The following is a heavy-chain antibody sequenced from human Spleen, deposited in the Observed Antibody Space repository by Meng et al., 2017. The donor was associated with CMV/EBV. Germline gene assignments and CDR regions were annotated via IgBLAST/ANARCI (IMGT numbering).Heavy chain of an antibody. Sequence: ASVKVSCKASGGTFSSYAISWVRRAPGQGLEWMGWISAYNGNTNYAQKLQGRVTMTTDTSTSTAYMELRSLRSDDTAVYYCARLAAAGRSGFNYYYGMDVWGQGTTVTVSS. CDR2: ISAYNGNT. D-gene: IGHD6-13*01. CDR1: GGTFSSYA. V-gene: IGHV1-18*01. CDR3: ARLAAAGRSGFNYYYGMDV. J-gene: IGHJ6*02.